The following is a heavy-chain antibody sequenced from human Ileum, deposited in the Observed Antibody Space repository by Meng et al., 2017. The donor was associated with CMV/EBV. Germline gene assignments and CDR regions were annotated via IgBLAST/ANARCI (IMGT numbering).Heavy chain of an antibody. CDR1: GGSVSSGSYY. V-gene: IGHV4-39*02. Sequence: SETLSLTCIVSGGSVSSGSYYWVWVRQPPGKGLEWIGSFHYGENTHYNPSLKSRVTISVDTSKNHFSLRLSSVSAADTAVYYCARRERSGGPFTSYVCWGQGTLVTVSS. J-gene: IGHJ4*01. CDR3: ARRERSGGPFTSYVC. D-gene: IGHD3-22*01. CDR2: FHYGENT.